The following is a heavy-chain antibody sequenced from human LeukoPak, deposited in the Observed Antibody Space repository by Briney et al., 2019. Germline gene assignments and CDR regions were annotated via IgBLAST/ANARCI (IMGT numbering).Heavy chain of an antibody. CDR3: ARDTKIGSQGLRLWRKTMYYFDY. D-gene: IGHD5-12*01. V-gene: IGHV3-30*04. CDR2: ISYDGRQN. CDR1: GFTFSTYA. J-gene: IGHJ4*02. Sequence: GGSLRLSCAASGFTFSTYAMNWVGQAPGKGREWVAVISYDGRQNYYADSAKGRFTISRDNSKNTLYLQMNSLRDEDSAVYYCARDTKIGSQGLRLWRKTMYYFDYWGQGTLVTVSS.